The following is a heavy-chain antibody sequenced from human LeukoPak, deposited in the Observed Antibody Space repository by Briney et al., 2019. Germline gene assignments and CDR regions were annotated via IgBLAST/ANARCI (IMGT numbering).Heavy chain of an antibody. V-gene: IGHV3-43*01. CDR1: GFTFGDYS. D-gene: IGHD3-22*01. J-gene: IGHJ5*01. Sequence: GGSLRLSCAASGFTFGDYSMHWVRQAPGKGLEWVSLINWAGSSTHYTDSVKGRFTISRDNSKNSLYLQMNSLRTEDTAFYYCAKGDKYDTSGYLPGDSWSQGTLVTVSS. CDR2: INWAGSST. CDR3: AKGDKYDTSGYLPGDS.